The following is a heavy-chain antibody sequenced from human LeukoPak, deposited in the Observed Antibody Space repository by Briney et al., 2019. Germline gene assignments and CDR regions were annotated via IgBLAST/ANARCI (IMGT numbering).Heavy chain of an antibody. CDR2: ISSSGSTI. CDR1: GFTFSSYE. D-gene: IGHD3-22*01. V-gene: IGHV3-48*03. CDR3: ARVTYSSGYN. J-gene: IGHJ4*02. Sequence: PGGSLRLSCAASGFTFSSYEMNWVRQAPGKGLDWVSYISSSGSTIYYADSVKGRFTISRDNAKNSLYLQMNSLRAEDTAVYYCARVTYSSGYNWGQGTLVTVSS.